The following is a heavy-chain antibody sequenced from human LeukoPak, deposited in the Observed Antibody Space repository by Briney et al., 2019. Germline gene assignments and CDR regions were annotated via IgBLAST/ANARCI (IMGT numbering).Heavy chain of an antibody. V-gene: IGHV4-61*01. D-gene: IGHD3-10*01. Sequence: SETLSLTCTVSGGSVSSGSYYWSWIRQLPGKGLEWIGYIYYSGSAKYNPSLKSRVTISVDTSKNQFSLKLTSVTAADTAVYYCARGFGDWGLSWFDPWGQGTLVTVSS. CDR2: IYYSGSA. CDR3: ARGFGDWGLSWFDP. CDR1: GGSVSSGSYY. J-gene: IGHJ5*02.